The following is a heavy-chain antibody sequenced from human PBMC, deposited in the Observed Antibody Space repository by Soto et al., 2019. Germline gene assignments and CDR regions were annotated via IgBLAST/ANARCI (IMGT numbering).Heavy chain of an antibody. CDR2: IWSDGLSE. Sequence: QVQLVESGGGAVQPGGSLRLSCAASGFSFNTYAMHWVRQAPGRGLEWVAVIWSDGLSEKYADSVKGRFGISRDNSKSTLYLEMTSLRVEDTATYFCARGANYVEYSVLSEALDSWGQGTLVTVSS. J-gene: IGHJ4*02. CDR3: ARGANYVEYSVLSEALDS. D-gene: IGHD1-26*01. V-gene: IGHV3-33*01. CDR1: GFSFNTYA.